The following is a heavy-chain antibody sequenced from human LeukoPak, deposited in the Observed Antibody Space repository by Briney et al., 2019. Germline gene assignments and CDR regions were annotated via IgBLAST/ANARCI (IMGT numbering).Heavy chain of an antibody. J-gene: IGHJ4*02. CDR1: GFTFSSYA. V-gene: IGHV3-64*01. CDR2: ISSNGGST. D-gene: IGHD6-6*01. Sequence: PGGSLRLSCAASGFTFSSYAMHWVRQAPGKGLEYVSAISSNGGSTYYANSVKGRFTISRDNSKNTLYLQMGSLRAEDMAVYYCARPSRSSHNQFDYWGQGTLVSVSS. CDR3: ARPSRSSHNQFDY.